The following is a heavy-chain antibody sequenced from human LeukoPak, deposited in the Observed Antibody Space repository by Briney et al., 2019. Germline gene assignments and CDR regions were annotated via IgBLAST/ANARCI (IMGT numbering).Heavy chain of an antibody. CDR2: MNPNSGIT. CDR3: ARGGKPTFGGVNDY. CDR1: GYTFTSYD. J-gene: IGHJ4*02. V-gene: IGHV1-8*01. D-gene: IGHD3-16*01. Sequence: ASVKVSCKASGYTFTSYDINWVRQATGQGLEWMGWMNPNSGITSYAQKFQGRVTMTRNTSISTAYMELSSLRSEDTAVYYCARGGKPTFGGVNDYWGQGTLVTVSS.